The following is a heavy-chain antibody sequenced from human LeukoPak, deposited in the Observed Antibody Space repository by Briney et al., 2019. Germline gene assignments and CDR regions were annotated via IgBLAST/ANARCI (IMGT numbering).Heavy chain of an antibody. V-gene: IGHV3-33*01. CDR1: GFTFSSYG. D-gene: IGHD2-21*02. Sequence: PGRSLRLSCAASGFTFSSYGMRWVRQAPGKGLEWVAVIWYDGSNTYYADSVKGRFTISRDNSKNTLYLQMNSLRAEDTAVYYCARDGGDPPFDYWGQGTLVTVSS. CDR3: ARDGGDPPFDY. J-gene: IGHJ4*02. CDR2: IWYDGSNT.